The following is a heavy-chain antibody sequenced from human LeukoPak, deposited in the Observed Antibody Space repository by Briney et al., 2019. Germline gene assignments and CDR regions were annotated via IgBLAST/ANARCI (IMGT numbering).Heavy chain of an antibody. CDR3: AKRGLGSSWSNLDY. Sequence: GGSLRLSCAASGFTFGTYWMSWVRQAPGKGLECVSSISDSGGKTYYADSVKGRFTISRDNSKNTLYLQMNSLRAEDTAVYYCAKRGLGSSWSNLDYWGQGTLVTVSS. CDR1: GFTFGTYW. CDR2: ISDSGGKT. V-gene: IGHV3-23*01. D-gene: IGHD6-13*01. J-gene: IGHJ4*02.